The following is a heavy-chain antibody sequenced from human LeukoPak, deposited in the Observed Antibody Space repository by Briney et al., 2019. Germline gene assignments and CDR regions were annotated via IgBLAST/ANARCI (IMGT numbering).Heavy chain of an antibody. CDR2: IYPGDSDT. Sequence: GESLKISCKGSGYSFTSYWIGWVRQMPGKGLEWMGIIYPGDSDTRYSPSFQGQVTISADKSISTAYLQWSSLKASDTAMYYCAISLTYYYDSSGYSVPFDYWGQGTLVTVSS. CDR3: AISLTYYYDSSGYSVPFDY. V-gene: IGHV5-51*01. D-gene: IGHD3-22*01. CDR1: GYSFTSYW. J-gene: IGHJ4*02.